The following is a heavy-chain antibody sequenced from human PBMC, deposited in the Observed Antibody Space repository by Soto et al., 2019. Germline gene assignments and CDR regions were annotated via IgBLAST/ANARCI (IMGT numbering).Heavy chain of an antibody. CDR1: GGSISNYY. D-gene: IGHD3-9*01. CDR2: VYYSGST. V-gene: IGHV4-59*01. J-gene: IGHJ5*02. CDR3: VRDYLLTGFDP. Sequence: SETLSLTCTVSGGSISNYYWTWVRQPPGKGLEWIGYVYYSGSTNYNPSLESRVTISIDTSKNQFSLKMKSVTAADTAVYYCVRDYLLTGFDPWGQGTLVTVSS.